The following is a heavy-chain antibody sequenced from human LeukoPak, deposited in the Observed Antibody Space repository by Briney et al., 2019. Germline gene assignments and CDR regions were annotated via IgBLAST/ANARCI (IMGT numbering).Heavy chain of an antibody. CDR3: ARGGGRHVEY. CDR1: GFTFSSYW. Sequence: PGGSLRLSCAASGFTFSSYWMSWVRQAPGKGLEWVANIKEDGSEKNYADSVKGRFTISRDNAKNSLYLQMNSLRAEDTAVYYCARGGGRHVEYWGQGNLVTVSS. D-gene: IGHD2/OR15-2a*01. J-gene: IGHJ4*02. V-gene: IGHV3-7*05. CDR2: IKEDGSEK.